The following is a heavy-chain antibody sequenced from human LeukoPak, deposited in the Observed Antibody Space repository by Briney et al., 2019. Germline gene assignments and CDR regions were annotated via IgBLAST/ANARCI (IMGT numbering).Heavy chain of an antibody. CDR2: IAYDGSNK. V-gene: IGHV3-30*18. CDR3: AKDGAGSSGLFDY. CDR1: GFTFSSYG. Sequence: GGSLRLSCAASGFTFSSYGMHWVRQAPGKGLEWVAVIAYDGSNKYYADSVKGRFTISRDNSKNTLYPQMNSLRAEDTAVYYCAKDGAGSSGLFDYWGQGTLVTVSS. D-gene: IGHD3-22*01. J-gene: IGHJ4*02.